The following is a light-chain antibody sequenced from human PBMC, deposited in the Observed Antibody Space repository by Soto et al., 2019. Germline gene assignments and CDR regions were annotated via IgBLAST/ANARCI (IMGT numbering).Light chain of an antibody. Sequence: QRSRSPSTLSAYVGDRVAMTWRASQSISSSLAWYQQKPGKAPKLLLYDASSLESGVPSRCCGSGSWTEFTLPISRMEPEDFAGYYCQQYGSSPETFGQGTKVDI. CDR1: QSISSS. V-gene: IGKV1-5*01. CDR2: DAS. J-gene: IGKJ1*01. CDR3: QQYGSSPET.